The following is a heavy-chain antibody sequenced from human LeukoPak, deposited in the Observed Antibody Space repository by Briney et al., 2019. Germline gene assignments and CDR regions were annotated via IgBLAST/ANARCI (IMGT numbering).Heavy chain of an antibody. CDR3: AKDKRGGPYGVDY. Sequence: PGGSLRLSCAASGFAFSSYAMSWVRQTPGKGLEWVSAISGGGGSTYYADSVKGRFTISRDNSKNTLYLQMNSLRAEDTAVYYCAKDKRGGPYGVDYWGQGTLVTVPS. D-gene: IGHD2-8*01. CDR2: ISGGGGST. J-gene: IGHJ4*02. V-gene: IGHV3-23*01. CDR1: GFAFSSYA.